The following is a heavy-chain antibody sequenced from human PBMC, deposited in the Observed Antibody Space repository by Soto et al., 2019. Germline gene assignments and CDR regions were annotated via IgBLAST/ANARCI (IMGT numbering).Heavy chain of an antibody. V-gene: IGHV1-69*02. J-gene: IGHJ5*02. CDR3: ARGYCSGGSCYSPRYNWFDP. Sequence: ASVKVSCKASGDTSSTYSINWVRQVPGQGLEWVGRIIPILALTNYAQRFQGRVTITADKSTSKVYMELSSLRSEDTAVYYCARGYCSGGSCYSPRYNWFDPWG. D-gene: IGHD2-15*01. CDR1: GDTSSTYS. CDR2: IIPILALT.